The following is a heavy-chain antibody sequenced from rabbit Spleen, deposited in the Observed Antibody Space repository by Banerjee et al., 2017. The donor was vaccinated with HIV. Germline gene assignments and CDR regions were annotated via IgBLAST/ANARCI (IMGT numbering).Heavy chain of an antibody. D-gene: IGHD8-1*01. CDR3: ARDTGTSFSTYGMDL. CDR2: IEGGSSGGT. J-gene: IGHJ6*01. V-gene: IGHV1S45*01. Sequence: QEQLVESGGGLVKPEGSLKLSCTASGFSFSSYYMNWVRQAPGKGLEWIACIEGGSSGGTYSATWAKGRFTISKTSSTTVTLQMTSLTAADTATYFCARDTGTSFSTYGMDLWGPGTLVTVS. CDR1: GFSFSSYYM.